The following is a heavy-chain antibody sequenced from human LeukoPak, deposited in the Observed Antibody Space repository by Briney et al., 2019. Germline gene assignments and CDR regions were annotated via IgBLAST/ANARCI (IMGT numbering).Heavy chain of an antibody. CDR2: INAGNGNT. D-gene: IGHD2-2*02. J-gene: IGHJ5*02. CDR3: ARDHGGGYCSSTSCYNPSWFDP. Sequence: ASVKVSCKASGYTFTSYAMHWVRQAPGQRLEWMGWINAGNGNTKYSQKFQGRVTITRDTSASTAYMELSSLRSEDTAVYYCARDHGGGYCSSTSCYNPSWFDPWGQGTLVTVSS. V-gene: IGHV1-3*01. CDR1: GYTFTSYA.